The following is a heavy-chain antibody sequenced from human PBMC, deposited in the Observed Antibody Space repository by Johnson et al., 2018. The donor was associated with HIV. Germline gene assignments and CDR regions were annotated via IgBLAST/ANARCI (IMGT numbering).Heavy chain of an antibody. CDR2: ISRSGTTI. J-gene: IGHJ3*02. V-gene: IGHV3-NL1*01. CDR3: AKGRARTAARQPRGDAFDI. CDR1: GFIFRTNG. D-gene: IGHD6-6*01. Sequence: QVQLVESGGGVVQPGGPLRLSCAASGFIFRTNGMHWVRQAPGKGLEWISYISRSGTTIYYADSVKGRLTISRDNSKNTLYLQMNSLRAEDTAVYYCAKGRARTAARQPRGDAFDIWGQGTMVTVSS.